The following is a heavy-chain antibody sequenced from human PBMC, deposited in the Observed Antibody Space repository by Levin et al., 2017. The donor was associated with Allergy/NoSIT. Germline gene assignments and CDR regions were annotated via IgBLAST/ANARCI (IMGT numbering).Heavy chain of an antibody. Sequence: GASVKVSCKASGYTFTAYYIFWVRQAPGQGLEWMGWINPSSGGTNYAQKFQGRVTMTRDTSISTAYVELSRLRSDDTAVYYCTRVGGYTYGFSDYWGQGTLVTVSS. CDR2: INPSSGGT. D-gene: IGHD5-18*01. CDR3: TRVGGYTYGFSDY. J-gene: IGHJ4*02. V-gene: IGHV1-2*02. CDR1: GYTFTAYY.